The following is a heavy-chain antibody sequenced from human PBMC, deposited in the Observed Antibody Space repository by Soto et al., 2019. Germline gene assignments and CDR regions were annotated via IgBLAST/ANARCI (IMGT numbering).Heavy chain of an antibody. CDR3: AREAAIGMNDY. V-gene: IGHV1-18*01. D-gene: IGHD1-20*01. J-gene: IGHJ4*02. Sequence: QVQLVQSGAEVKKPGASVKVSCKASGYTFTSYGISWVRQAPGQGLDWMGWSSVYNGNTKYAQKLQGRVTMTKDTSPSTAYMELRSLRAYDTAVYYCAREAAIGMNDYWGQGTLVTVSS. CDR1: GYTFTSYG. CDR2: SSVYNGNT.